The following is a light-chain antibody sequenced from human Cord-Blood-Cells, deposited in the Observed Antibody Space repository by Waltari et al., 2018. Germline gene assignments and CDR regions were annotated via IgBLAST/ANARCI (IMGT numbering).Light chain of an antibody. CDR2: EGS. V-gene: IGLV2-23*03. CDR3: CSYAGSSNV. J-gene: IGLJ1*01. Sequence: QSALTQPASVSGSPGQSITISCTGTSSDVGSYNLVSWYQQHPGKAPKLMIYEGSKRPSGVSSRFSGSKSGNTASVTISGLQAEDEADYYCCSYAGSSNVFGTGTKVTVL. CDR1: SSDVGSYNL.